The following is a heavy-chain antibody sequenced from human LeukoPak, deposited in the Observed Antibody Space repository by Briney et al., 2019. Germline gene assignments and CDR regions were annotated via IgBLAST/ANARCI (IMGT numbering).Heavy chain of an antibody. J-gene: IGHJ3*02. V-gene: IGHV1-2*02. Sequence: ASVKVSCKASGYTITGYYMHWVRQAPGQGLEWMGWINPNSGGTNYAQKFQGRVTMARDTSISTAYMELSRLRSDDTAVYYCARVREPRNYDAFDIWGQGTMVTVSS. CDR1: GYTITGYY. D-gene: IGHD1-26*01. CDR2: INPNSGGT. CDR3: ARVREPRNYDAFDI.